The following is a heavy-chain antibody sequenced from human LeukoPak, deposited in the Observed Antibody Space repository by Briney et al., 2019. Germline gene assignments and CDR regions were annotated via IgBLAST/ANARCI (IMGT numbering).Heavy chain of an antibody. Sequence: RTSETLSLTCAVYGGSFSGYYWSWIRQPPGKGLEWIGEINHSGSTNYNPSLKSRVTISVDTSKNQFSLKLSSVTAADTAVYYCARALSSSWYYDYWGQGTLVTVSS. J-gene: IGHJ4*02. D-gene: IGHD6-13*01. V-gene: IGHV4-34*01. CDR3: ARALSSSWYYDY. CDR1: GGSFSGYY. CDR2: INHSGST.